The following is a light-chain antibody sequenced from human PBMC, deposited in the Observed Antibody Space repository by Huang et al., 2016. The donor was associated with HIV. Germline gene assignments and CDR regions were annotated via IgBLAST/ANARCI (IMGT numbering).Light chain of an antibody. CDR2: WAS. J-gene: IGKJ1*01. CDR1: QSVFHSSNNKNY. CDR3: HQYYSSPQT. V-gene: IGKV4-1*01. Sequence: DIVVTQSPGSLALSLGERAAINCTSSQSVFHSSNNKNYLSWYQLKPGQSPQVLIYWASTREVGVPDRFRGTGSGKDFTLTITSLQAEDVAVYYCHQYYSSPQTFGQGTKVEV.